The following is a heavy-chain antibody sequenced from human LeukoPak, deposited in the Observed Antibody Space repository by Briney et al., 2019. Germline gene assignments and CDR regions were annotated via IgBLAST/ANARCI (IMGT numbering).Heavy chain of an antibody. V-gene: IGHV3-73*01. J-gene: IGHJ4*02. CDR1: GFTFSGSA. CDR2: IRSTANGYAT. D-gene: IGHD3-10*01. Sequence: GSLRLSCAASGFTFSGSALQWVRQASGKGLEWVGRIRSTANGYATAYAASVKGRFTISRDDSKNTAYLQMDSLKTENTAVYYCTGNYYGSGSYADFDYWGQGTLVTVSS. CDR3: TGNYYGSGSYADFDY.